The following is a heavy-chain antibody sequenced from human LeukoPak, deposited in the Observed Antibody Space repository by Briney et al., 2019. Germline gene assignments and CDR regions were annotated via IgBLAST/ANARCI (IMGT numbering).Heavy chain of an antibody. J-gene: IGHJ6*03. CDR2: IYYSGST. CDR1: GGSISSYY. CDR3: ARGGMYYDFWSGYSDYYYYMDV. D-gene: IGHD3-3*01. Sequence: SETLSLTCTVSGGSISSYYWSWLRQPPGKGLEWIGYIYYSGSTNYSPSLKSRVTISVDTSKNQFSLKLSSVTAADTAVYYCARGGMYYDFWSGYSDYYYYMDVWGKGTTVTVSS. V-gene: IGHV4-59*01.